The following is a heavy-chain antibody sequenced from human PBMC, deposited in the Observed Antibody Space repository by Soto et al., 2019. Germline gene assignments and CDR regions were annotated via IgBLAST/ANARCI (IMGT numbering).Heavy chain of an antibody. CDR1: GFTFSSYG. V-gene: IGHV3-33*01. CDR3: ARAYGGHNYYYYYMDV. CDR2: IWYDGSNK. J-gene: IGHJ6*03. Sequence: GSLRLSCAASGFTFSSYGMHWVRQAPGKGLEWVAVIWYDGSNKYYADSVKGRFTISRDNSKNTLYLQMNSLRAEDTAVYYCARAYGGHNYYYYYMDVWGKGTTVTVSS. D-gene: IGHD3-16*01.